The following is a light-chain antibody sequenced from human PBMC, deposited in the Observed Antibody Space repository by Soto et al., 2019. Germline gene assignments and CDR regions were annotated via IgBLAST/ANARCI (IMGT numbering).Light chain of an antibody. CDR2: DVS. V-gene: IGLV2-14*01. CDR1: SSDVGGYNY. CDR3: SSYTSTYTVV. J-gene: IGLJ2*01. Sequence: QSALTQPASVSGSPGQSITISCTGTSSDVGGYNYVSWYQQHPGKAPKLMIYDVSNRPSGVSNRFSGSKSGNTASLTISGLQAEYEADFYCSSYTSTYTVVFGGGTKLTVL.